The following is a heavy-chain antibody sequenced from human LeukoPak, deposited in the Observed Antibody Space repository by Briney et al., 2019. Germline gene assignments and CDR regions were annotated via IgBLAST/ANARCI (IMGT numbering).Heavy chain of an antibody. CDR3: ARDEIAAAGGIYYYYGMDV. Sequence: GGSLRLSCSASGFIFSSYAMHWVRQAPGKRLEYVSAITNDVGSTFYADSVKGRFTISRDNSKNTLYLQMNSLRAEDTAVYYCARDEIAAAGGIYYYYGMDVWGQGTTVTVSS. D-gene: IGHD6-13*01. CDR1: GFIFSSYA. V-gene: IGHV3-64*04. J-gene: IGHJ6*02. CDR2: ITNDVGST.